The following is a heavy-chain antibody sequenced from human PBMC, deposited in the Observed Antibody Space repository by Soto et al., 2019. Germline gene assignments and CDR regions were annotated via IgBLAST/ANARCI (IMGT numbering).Heavy chain of an antibody. D-gene: IGHD3-3*01. V-gene: IGHV3-74*01. Sequence: GGSLRLSCAASGFTFSSSWMHWVRQAPGKGLVWVSRVSGDGSSTNYADSVKGRFTISRDNAKNTLYLQMNSLRAEDTAVYYCARGLSDFWSGPSFDYWGQGTLVTVSS. J-gene: IGHJ4*02. CDR2: VSGDGSST. CDR3: ARGLSDFWSGPSFDY. CDR1: GFTFSSSW.